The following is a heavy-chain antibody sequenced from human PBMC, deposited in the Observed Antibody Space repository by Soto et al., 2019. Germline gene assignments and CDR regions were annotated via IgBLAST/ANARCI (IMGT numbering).Heavy chain of an antibody. CDR1: GYTFTSYG. D-gene: IGHD5-12*01. Sequence: QVQLVQSGPEVKKPGASVKVSCKASGYTFTSYGISWVRQAPGQGLEWMGWISTYNGNPNYAQKLQGRVTMTTDTSTSTAYLKPRSLRSDDTAVFYCARAPLYSSSPKSAFDILGQGSVVTVSS. CDR2: ISTYNGNP. CDR3: ARAPLYSSSPKSAFDI. J-gene: IGHJ3*02. V-gene: IGHV1-18*01.